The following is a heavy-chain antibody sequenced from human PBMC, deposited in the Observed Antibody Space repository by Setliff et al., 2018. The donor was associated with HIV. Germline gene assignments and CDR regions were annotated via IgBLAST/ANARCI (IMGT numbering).Heavy chain of an antibody. CDR1: GGSISSYY. D-gene: IGHD6-6*01. CDR2: IYYSGTT. Sequence: SETLSLTCSVSGGSISSYYWSWIRQPPGKGLEWIGDIYYSGTTNYNPSLQSRVTISLDTSKNQFSLKVNSVTAADTAVYYCARSPSYSSSFSYYYYSMDVWGQGTTVTVSS. CDR3: ARSPSYSSSFSYYYYSMDV. J-gene: IGHJ6*02. V-gene: IGHV4-59*01.